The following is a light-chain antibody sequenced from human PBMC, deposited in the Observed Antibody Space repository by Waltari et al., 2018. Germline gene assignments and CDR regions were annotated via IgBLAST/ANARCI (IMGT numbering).Light chain of an antibody. CDR3: QHYRSLPVT. CDR2: DVS. V-gene: IGKV3-20*01. CDR1: ESVRGA. J-gene: IGKJ1*01. Sequence: EIVLTQSPGTLSLSPGERATLSCRTSESVRGALAWYQQRPGQAPRLLIYDVSSRATGIPDRFSGSGAGTDFNLTSSRLEPEDFALYYCQHYRSLPVTFGQGTKVEIK.